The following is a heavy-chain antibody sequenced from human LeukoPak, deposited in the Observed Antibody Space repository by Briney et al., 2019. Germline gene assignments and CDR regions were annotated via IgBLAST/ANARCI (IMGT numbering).Heavy chain of an antibody. CDR3: ARAPDYDYVWGTYRLGY. V-gene: IGHV1-2*02. J-gene: IGHJ4*02. CDR1: GYTFPGYS. D-gene: IGHD3-16*02. CDR2: INPDTGGT. Sequence: SVKLSCQASGYTFPGYSIHWVRQAPGQGLEWMGWINPDTGGTYYAQKFQGRDTMTRDTSISTVYMELSSLRFDDTVVFYCARAPDYDYVWGTYRLGYWGQGSLVTVSS.